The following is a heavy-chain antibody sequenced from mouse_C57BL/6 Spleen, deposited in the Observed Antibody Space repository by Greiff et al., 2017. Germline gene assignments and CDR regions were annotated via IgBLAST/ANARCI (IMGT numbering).Heavy chain of an antibody. D-gene: IGHD1-1*01. Sequence: EVKLVESVAELVRPGASVKLSCTASGFNIKNTYMHWVKQRPEQGLEWIGRIDPANGNTKYAPKFQGKATITADTSSNTAYLQLSSLTSEDTAIYYCARMGGSNPYAMDYWGQGTSVTVSS. V-gene: IGHV14-3*01. CDR2: IDPANGNT. J-gene: IGHJ4*01. CDR1: GFNIKNTY. CDR3: ARMGGSNPYAMDY.